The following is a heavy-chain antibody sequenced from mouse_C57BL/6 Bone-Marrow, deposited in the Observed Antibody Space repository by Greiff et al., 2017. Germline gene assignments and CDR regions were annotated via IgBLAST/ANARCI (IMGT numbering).Heavy chain of an antibody. CDR1: GFTFSDYY. Sequence: EVKLVESEGGLVQPGSSMKLSCTASGFTFSDYYMAWVRQVPEKGLEWVANINYDGSSTYYLDSLKSRFIISRDNAKNILYLQMSSLKSEDTATYYCARGGPWFAYWCQGTLVTVSA. CDR2: INYDGSST. D-gene: IGHD1-1*02. J-gene: IGHJ3*01. V-gene: IGHV5-16*01. CDR3: ARGGPWFAY.